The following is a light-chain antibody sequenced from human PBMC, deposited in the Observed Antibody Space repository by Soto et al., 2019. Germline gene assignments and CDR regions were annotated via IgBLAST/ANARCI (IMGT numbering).Light chain of an antibody. J-gene: IGLJ1*01. Sequence: QPVLTQSPSASASLGASVKLTCTLSSGHRSNAIAWHQQQPEKGPRYLMKLNSDGSHSKGDGIPDRFSGSSSGAERYLTISSLQSEDEADYYCQTWGTGILVFGTGTKVTVL. CDR2: LNSDGSH. V-gene: IGLV4-69*01. CDR1: SGHRSNA. CDR3: QTWGTGILV.